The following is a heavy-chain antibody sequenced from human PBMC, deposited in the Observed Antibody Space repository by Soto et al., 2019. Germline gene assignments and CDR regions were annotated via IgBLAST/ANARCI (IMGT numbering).Heavy chain of an antibody. Sequence: QVQLVQSGAEVKKPGSSVKVSCKASGGTFSSYTISWVRQAPGQGLEWMGRIIPILGIANYAQKFQGRVTITADKSTSTAYMELSSLTSEATAVYYCARAPDYGDYVRDACDIWGQGTMVTVSS. CDR1: GGTFSSYT. CDR3: ARAPDYGDYVRDACDI. D-gene: IGHD4-17*01. J-gene: IGHJ3*02. V-gene: IGHV1-69*02. CDR2: IIPILGIA.